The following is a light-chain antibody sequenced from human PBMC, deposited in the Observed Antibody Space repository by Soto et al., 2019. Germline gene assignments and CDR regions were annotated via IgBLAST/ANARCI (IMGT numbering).Light chain of an antibody. CDR2: SAS. J-gene: IGKJ5*01. Sequence: EIVLTQSPGTLSLSPGERATLSCRASQSVSSSYLAWYQQKPGQAPRLLIYSASSRATGIPDRFSGSGSGTDFTLTISRLETEDFAVYYCQQYGSSPPITFGQGTQMEMK. CDR1: QSVSSSY. CDR3: QQYGSSPPIT. V-gene: IGKV3-20*01.